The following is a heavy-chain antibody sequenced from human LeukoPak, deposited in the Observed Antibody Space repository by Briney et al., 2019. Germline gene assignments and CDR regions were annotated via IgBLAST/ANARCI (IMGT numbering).Heavy chain of an antibody. CDR3: ARSTALSAVVAGYDY. J-gene: IGHJ4*02. Sequence: GSLGLSCAVSGFTLSSYWMSWVGQAPGRGLEWVAKIKQDGSEKYHLDSVKGRFTISRDNAKNLLYLQMNSLGVEDTAVYYCARSTALSAVVAGYDYWGQGTLVSVSS. CDR1: GFTLSSYW. V-gene: IGHV3-7*01. D-gene: IGHD6-19*01. CDR2: IKQDGSEK.